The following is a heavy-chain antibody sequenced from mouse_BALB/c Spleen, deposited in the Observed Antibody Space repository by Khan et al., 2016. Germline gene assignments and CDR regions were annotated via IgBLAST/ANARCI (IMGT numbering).Heavy chain of an antibody. D-gene: IGHD3-1*01. CDR1: GYSIPSHYS. V-gene: IGHV3-1*02. CDR3: ATSTSGYWYYFDY. Sequence: EVQLVESGPDLVKPSQSLSLTCTVTGYSIPSHYSWHWIRHFPGNKLEWVGYIHYSGSTNYNPSLKSRISITRDTSKNQFFLQLNSVTTEDTATYYCATSTSGYWYYFDYWGQGTTLTVSS. CDR2: IHYSGST. J-gene: IGHJ2*01.